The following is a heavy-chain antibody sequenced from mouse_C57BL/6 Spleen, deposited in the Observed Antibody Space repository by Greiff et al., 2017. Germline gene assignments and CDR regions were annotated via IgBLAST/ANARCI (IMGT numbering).Heavy chain of an antibody. J-gene: IGHJ2*01. CDR3: ARLRDWDYFDY. Sequence: VQLQQPGAELVMPGASVKLSCKASGYTFTSYWMHWVKQRPGRGLEWIGEIDPSDSYTTYNRKFKGKSTLTVDKSSSTAYMQLSSLTSEDSAVYYCARLRDWDYFDYWGQGTTLTVSS. CDR2: IDPSDSYT. D-gene: IGHD4-1*01. CDR1: GYTFTSYW. V-gene: IGHV1-69*01.